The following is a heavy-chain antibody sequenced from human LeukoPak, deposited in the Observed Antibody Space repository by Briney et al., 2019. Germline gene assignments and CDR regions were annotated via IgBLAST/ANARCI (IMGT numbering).Heavy chain of an antibody. CDR2: ISYDGSNK. CDR3: AKDIGSGWSQNY. J-gene: IGHJ4*02. V-gene: IGHV3-30*18. CDR1: GFTFSSYG. D-gene: IGHD6-19*01. Sequence: EGSLRLSCAASGFTFSSYGMHWVRQAPGKGLEWVAVISYDGSNKYYADSVKGRFTISRDNSKNTLYLQMNSLRAEDTAVYYCAKDIGSGWSQNYWGQGTLVTVSS.